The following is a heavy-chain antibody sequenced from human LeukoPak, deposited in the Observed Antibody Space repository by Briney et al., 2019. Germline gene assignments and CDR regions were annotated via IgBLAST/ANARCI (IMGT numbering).Heavy chain of an antibody. D-gene: IGHD6-6*01. J-gene: IGHJ6*02. CDR3: ARQVLQYSSSPYGMDV. CDR2: ISRSGSSI. Sequence: PGGSLRLSCAASGFTFSSYEMNWVRQAPGKGLEWVSYISRSGSSIYYADSVKGRFTISRDNAKNPLYLQMHSLRAEDTAVYYCARQVLQYSSSPYGMDVWGHGTTVTVSS. V-gene: IGHV3-48*03. CDR1: GFTFSSYE.